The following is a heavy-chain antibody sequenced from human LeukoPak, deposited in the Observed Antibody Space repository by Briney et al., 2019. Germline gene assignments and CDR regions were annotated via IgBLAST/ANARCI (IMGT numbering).Heavy chain of an antibody. Sequence: SETLSLTCTVSGGSISDYYWTWIRQPPGEGPEWVGYIYYSGSTNYNPSLKSRLTISVDTSKSQFSLKLSSVTAADTAVYYCARGLLGYSSSWLGVAFDIWGQGTMVSVSS. CDR2: IYYSGST. CDR3: ARGLLGYSSSWLGVAFDI. D-gene: IGHD6-13*01. CDR1: GGSISDYY. V-gene: IGHV4-59*01. J-gene: IGHJ3*02.